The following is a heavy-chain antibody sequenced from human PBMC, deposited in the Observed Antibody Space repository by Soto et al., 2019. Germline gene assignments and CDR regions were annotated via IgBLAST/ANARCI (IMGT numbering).Heavy chain of an antibody. CDR3: ARARGQGATVLSRDYYYYYGMDV. CDR2: IYYSGST. Sequence: PSETLSLTCTVSGGSISSGGYYWSWIRQHPGKGLEWIGYIYYSGSTYYNPSLKSRVTISVDTSKNQFSLKLSSVTAADTAVYYCARARGQGATVLSRDYYYYYGMDVWGQGTTVTVSS. J-gene: IGHJ6*02. CDR1: GGSISSGGYY. D-gene: IGHD4-4*01. V-gene: IGHV4-31*03.